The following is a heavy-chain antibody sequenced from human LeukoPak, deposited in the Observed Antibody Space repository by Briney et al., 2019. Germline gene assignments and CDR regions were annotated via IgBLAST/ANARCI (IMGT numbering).Heavy chain of an antibody. J-gene: IGHJ3*02. CDR3: ARDRDGGFAFDI. V-gene: IGHV3-64*01. CDR1: GSSLSNYV. Sequence: GGSLRLSCAASGSSLSNYVMHWVLQAPGKGLKYVSAIMPNGETRGYANSMKGRFTISRDNSKNTLYLQMGSLRAEDMAIYYCARDRDGGFAFDIWGQGTLVTVSS. CDR2: IMPNGETR. D-gene: IGHD2-15*01.